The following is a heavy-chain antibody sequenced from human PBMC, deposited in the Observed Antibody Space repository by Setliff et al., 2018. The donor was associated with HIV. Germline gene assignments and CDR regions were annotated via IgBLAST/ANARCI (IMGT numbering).Heavy chain of an antibody. CDR3: AGHFYYSGSGIWAGLDS. V-gene: IGHV4-38-2*01. CDR1: GYSIGSGYY. J-gene: IGHJ4*02. Sequence: PSETLSLSCSVSGYSIGSGYYWGWIRQPPGKGLEWIGEISHSGRTNYNPSLKSRVTMSVDTSKKQFSLKLTSVTAADTAVYYCAGHFYYSGSGIWAGLDSWGQGTLVTVSS. D-gene: IGHD3-10*01. CDR2: ISHSGRT.